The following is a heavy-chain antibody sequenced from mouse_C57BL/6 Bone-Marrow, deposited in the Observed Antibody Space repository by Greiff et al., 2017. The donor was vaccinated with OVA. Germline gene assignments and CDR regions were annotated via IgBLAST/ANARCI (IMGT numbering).Heavy chain of an antibody. V-gene: IGHV5-12*01. CDR3: ARHYGSSSYYFDY. Sequence: EVKLVESGGGLVHPGGSLKLSCAASGFTFSDYYMYWVRQTPEKRLEWVAYISNGGGSTYYPDTVKGRFTISRDNAKNTLYLQMSRLKSEDTAMYYCARHYGSSSYYFDYWGQGTTLTVSS. CDR1: GFTFSDYY. D-gene: IGHD1-1*01. J-gene: IGHJ2*01. CDR2: ISNGGGST.